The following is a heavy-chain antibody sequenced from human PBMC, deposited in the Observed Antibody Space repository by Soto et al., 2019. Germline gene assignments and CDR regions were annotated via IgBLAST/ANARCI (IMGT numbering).Heavy chain of an antibody. J-gene: IGHJ5*02. D-gene: IGHD4-4*01. V-gene: IGHV1-69*01. CDR2: IKPISEIT. CDR1: GDTFGRFT. CDR3: ARDPSTINKLIGVWFDP. Sequence: QIRLVQAGAEVQKPGSSVRVFCKASGDTFGRFTINWVRQAPGEGVEWMGGIKPISEITNYAQRFQGRVTFIADGCTSTVYLELSSLRSEDTAMYYCARDPSTINKLIGVWFDPWGQGTLVTVSS.